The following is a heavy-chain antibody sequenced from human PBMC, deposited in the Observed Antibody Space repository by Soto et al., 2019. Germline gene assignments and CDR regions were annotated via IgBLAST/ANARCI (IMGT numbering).Heavy chain of an antibody. CDR2: IAVGSGYT. Sequence: SVKVSCKASGFTFTSSAFQWVRQARGQRLEWIGWIAVGSGYTNYAQRFQDRVTLTRDMSTATTYMELSRLTSEDTAIYYCAADATAWQQMVPSDYWGQGTMVTVSS. V-gene: IGHV1-58*01. CDR3: AADATAWQQMVPSDY. J-gene: IGHJ4*02. CDR1: GFTFTSSA. D-gene: IGHD2-8*01.